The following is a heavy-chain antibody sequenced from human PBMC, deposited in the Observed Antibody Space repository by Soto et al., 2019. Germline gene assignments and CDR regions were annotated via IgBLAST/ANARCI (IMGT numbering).Heavy chain of an antibody. CDR3: ANELPSPCGGDCYSDFQH. J-gene: IGHJ1*01. Sequence: PGGSLRLSCAASGFTFSSYGMHWVRQAPGKGLEWVAVISYDGSNKYYADSVKGRFTISRDNSKNTLYLQMNSLRAEDTAVYYCANELPSPCGGDCYSDFQHWGQGTLVTVSS. CDR1: GFTFSSYG. D-gene: IGHD2-21*01. CDR2: ISYDGSNK. V-gene: IGHV3-30*18.